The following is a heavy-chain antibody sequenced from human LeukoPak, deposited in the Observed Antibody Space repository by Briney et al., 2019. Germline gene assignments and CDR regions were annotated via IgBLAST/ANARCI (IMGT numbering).Heavy chain of an antibody. CDR3: ARDQAATNTQVRFCLD. J-gene: IGHJ4*02. CDR1: GYTLTELS. CDR2: FDPEDGET. Sequence: GASVKVSCKVSGYTLTELSMHWVRQAPGKGLEWMGGFDPEDGETIYAQKLQGRVTMTTNTTTSTAYMDLRSLRSDDTAVYYCARDQAATNTQVRFCLDWGQGTLVTVSS. V-gene: IGHV1-24*01. D-gene: IGHD3-9*01.